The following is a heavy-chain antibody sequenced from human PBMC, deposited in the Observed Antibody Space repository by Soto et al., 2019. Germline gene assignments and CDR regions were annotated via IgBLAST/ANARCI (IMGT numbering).Heavy chain of an antibody. D-gene: IGHD5-18*01. CDR2: VSGYKDNT. CDR3: ARDNGYSYGPYFDY. Sequence: ASVKVSCKASGYTFSNYGISWVRQAPGQGLERMGWVSGYKDNTDYAQKFQGRVTMTTDTSTSTAYMEVRSLTSDDTAVYYCARDNGYSYGPYFDYWGQGTVVTVSS. J-gene: IGHJ4*02. CDR1: GYTFSNYG. V-gene: IGHV1-18*01.